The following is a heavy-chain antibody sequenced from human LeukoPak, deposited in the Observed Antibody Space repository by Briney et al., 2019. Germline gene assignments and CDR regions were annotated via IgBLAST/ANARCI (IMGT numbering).Heavy chain of an antibody. CDR2: ISYDGSNK. J-gene: IGHJ3*02. Sequence: GRSLRLSCAASGFTFSSYTMYWVRQAPGKGLEWVVVISYDGSNKYYADSVKGRFTISRDNSKNTLYLQMNSLRTEDTAVYYCARYSSSSDAFDIWGQGTMVTVSS. CDR1: GFTFSSYT. CDR3: ARYSSSSDAFDI. V-gene: IGHV3-30-3*01. D-gene: IGHD6-13*01.